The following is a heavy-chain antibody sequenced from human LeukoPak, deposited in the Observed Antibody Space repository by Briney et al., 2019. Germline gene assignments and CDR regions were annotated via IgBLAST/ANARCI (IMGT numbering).Heavy chain of an antibody. J-gene: IGHJ6*03. CDR2: INHSGST. V-gene: IGHV4-34*01. CDR1: GGSFSGYY. Sequence: SETLSLTCAVYGGSFSGYYWSWIRQPPGKGLEWIGEINHSGSTNYNPSLKSRVTISVDTSKNQFSLKLSSVTAADTAVYYCARERSSSWYVRYYYYMDVWGKGTTVTVSS. CDR3: ARERSSSWYVRYYYYMDV. D-gene: IGHD6-13*01.